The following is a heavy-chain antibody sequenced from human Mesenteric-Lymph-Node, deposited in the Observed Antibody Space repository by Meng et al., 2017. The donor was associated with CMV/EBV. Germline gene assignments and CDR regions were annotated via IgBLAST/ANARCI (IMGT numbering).Heavy chain of an antibody. V-gene: IGHV5-51*01. CDR1: GYSFTSYW. Sequence: GESLKISCKGSGYSFTSYWIGWVRQMPGKGLEWMGIIYPGDSDTRYSPSFQGQVTISADKSISTAYLQWSSLKASDTAMYYCARQKGSGYYPLRAFDIWGQGTMVTVSS. J-gene: IGHJ3*02. CDR3: ARQKGSGYYPLRAFDI. CDR2: IYPGDSDT. D-gene: IGHD3-3*01.